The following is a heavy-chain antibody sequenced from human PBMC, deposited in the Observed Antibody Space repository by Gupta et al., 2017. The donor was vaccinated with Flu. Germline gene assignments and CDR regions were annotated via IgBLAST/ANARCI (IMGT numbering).Heavy chain of an antibody. CDR1: GYTFPRYG. CDR2: MNPNSGNT. J-gene: IGHJ4*02. D-gene: IGHD3-3*01. CDR3: ARRIGSGYATDY. Sequence: QVQLVQAGAEGEKAWASVKVSFKGSGYTFPRYGSNRVRQASGQGLEWMGWMNPNSGNTGDAQKYQGRVTLTRNTSISTAYMEVSSLRSEDTAVYYCARRIGSGYATDYWGQGTLVTVSS. V-gene: IGHV1-8*01.